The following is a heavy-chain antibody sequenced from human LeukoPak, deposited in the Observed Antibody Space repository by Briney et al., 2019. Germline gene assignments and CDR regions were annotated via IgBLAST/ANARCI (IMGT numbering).Heavy chain of an antibody. J-gene: IGHJ4*02. CDR2: ISGSGGST. Sequence: GGSLRLSCAASGFTFSSYAMSWVRRAPGKGLEWVSAISGSGGSTYYADSVKGRFTISRDSSKNTLYLQMNSLRAEDTAVYYCAKWGGYGSFDYWGQGTLVTVSS. V-gene: IGHV3-23*01. D-gene: IGHD3-10*01. CDR1: GFTFSSYA. CDR3: AKWGGYGSFDY.